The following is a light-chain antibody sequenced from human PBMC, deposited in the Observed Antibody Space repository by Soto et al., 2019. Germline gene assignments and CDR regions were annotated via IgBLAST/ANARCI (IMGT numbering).Light chain of an antibody. J-gene: IGLJ2*01. CDR2: EVS. CDR3: TSYTTSNTLNVL. V-gene: IGLV2-14*01. CDR1: SSDVASYNY. Sequence: QAVLTQPASVSGSPGQSITISCTGTSSDVASYNYVSWYQHHPGKAPKLMIYEVSNRPSGVSNRFSGSKSGNTASLTISGVQAEDEADYYCTSYTTSNTLNVLFGGGTKLTVL.